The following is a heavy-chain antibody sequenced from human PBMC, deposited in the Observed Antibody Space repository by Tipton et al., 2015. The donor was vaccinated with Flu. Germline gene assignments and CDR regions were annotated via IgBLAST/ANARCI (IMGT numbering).Heavy chain of an antibody. V-gene: IGHV4-61*05. CDR1: GGSISTTIYY. J-gene: IGHJ1*01. CDR3: ARHGCGGGSCPFQH. CDR2: IYYTGST. D-gene: IGHD2-15*01. Sequence: TLSLTCTVSGGSISTTIYYWGWVRQPPGKGLEWIGYIYYTGSTNYNPSLKSRVTISVDTSKNQFSLNLSSVTAADTAVYYCARHGCGGGSCPFQHWGLGTLVTVSS.